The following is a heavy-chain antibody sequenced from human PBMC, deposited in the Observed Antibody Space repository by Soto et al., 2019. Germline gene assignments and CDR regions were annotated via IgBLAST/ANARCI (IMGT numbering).Heavy chain of an antibody. V-gene: IGHV3-23*01. CDR2: ITATNGNT. CDR3: AKDEGTSSTVFDY. Sequence: QLLESGGASVQPGGSLRLSCVASGFTFKAYAMGWVGQAPGRGLEWVSSITATNGNTYYADSVRGRFTISRDNSRNSLFLQMNGLRPEDSALYYCAKDEGTSSTVFDYWGQGTRVTVPS. CDR1: GFTFKAYA. D-gene: IGHD4-4*01. J-gene: IGHJ4*02.